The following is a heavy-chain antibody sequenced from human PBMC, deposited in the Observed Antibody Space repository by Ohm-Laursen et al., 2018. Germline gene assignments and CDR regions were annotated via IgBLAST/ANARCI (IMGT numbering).Heavy chain of an antibody. D-gene: IGHD5-24*01. CDR3: ARVSRRDGYNPLDY. J-gene: IGHJ4*02. Sequence: TLSLTCTVSDGSISSYYWSWIRQPPGKGLEWIGYIYYSGSTNYNPSLKSRVTISVDTSKNQFSLKLSSVTAADTAVYYCARVSRRDGYNPLDYWGQGTLVTVSS. CDR2: IYYSGST. V-gene: IGHV4-59*01. CDR1: DGSISSYY.